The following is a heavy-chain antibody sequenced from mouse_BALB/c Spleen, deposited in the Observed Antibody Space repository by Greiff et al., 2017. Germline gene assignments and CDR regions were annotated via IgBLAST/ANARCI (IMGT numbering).Heavy chain of an antibody. V-gene: IGHV1-54*01. J-gene: IGHJ3*01. CDR2: INPGSGGT. CDR1: GYAFTNYL. Sequence: VQLQQSGAELVRPGTSVKVSCKASGYAFTNYLIEWVKQRPGQGLEWIGVINPGSGGTNYNEKFKGKATLTADKSSSTAYMQLSSLTSDDSAVYFCASYGNYVWFAYWGQGTLVTVSA. CDR3: ASYGNYVWFAY. D-gene: IGHD2-1*01.